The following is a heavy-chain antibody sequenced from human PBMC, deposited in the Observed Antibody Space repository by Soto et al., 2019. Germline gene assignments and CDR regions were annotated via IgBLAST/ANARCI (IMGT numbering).Heavy chain of an antibody. CDR2: INAGNGNT. Sequence: GASVKVSCKASGYTFTGYAMHWVRQAPGQRLEWMGWINAGNGNTIYAQKFQGRVTMTEDTSTDTAYMELSSLRSEDTAVYYCATDPAAGNTYWGQGTLVTVSS. CDR3: ATDPAAGNTY. CDR1: GYTFTGYA. D-gene: IGHD6-13*01. V-gene: IGHV1-3*01. J-gene: IGHJ4*02.